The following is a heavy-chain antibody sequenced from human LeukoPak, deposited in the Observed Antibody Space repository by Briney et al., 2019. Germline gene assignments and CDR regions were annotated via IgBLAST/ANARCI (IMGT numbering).Heavy chain of an antibody. D-gene: IGHD3-22*01. CDR2: IYYSGST. CDR3: AREGYYDRGWFDP. Sequence: SETLSLTCTVSGGSISSYYWSWIRQPPGKGLEWIGYIYYSGSTNYNPSLKSRVTISVDTSKNQFSLKLSSVTAADTAVYYYAREGYYDRGWFDPWGQGTLVTVSS. V-gene: IGHV4-59*01. CDR1: GGSISSYY. J-gene: IGHJ5*02.